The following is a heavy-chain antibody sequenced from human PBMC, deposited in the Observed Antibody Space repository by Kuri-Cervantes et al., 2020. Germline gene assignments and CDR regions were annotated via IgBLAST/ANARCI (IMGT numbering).Heavy chain of an antibody. CDR2: ISAYNGDT. J-gene: IGHJ3*02. CDR3: ARDVNDSGAAFDI. Sequence: ASVKVSCKASGYTFTSYGISWVRQAPGQGLEWMGWISAYNGDTNYARKLQGRVTMTTDTSTSTAYTALRSLRSDDTAVYYCARDVNDSGAAFDIWGQGTMVTVSS. V-gene: IGHV1-18*01. CDR1: GYTFTSYG. D-gene: IGHD1-26*01.